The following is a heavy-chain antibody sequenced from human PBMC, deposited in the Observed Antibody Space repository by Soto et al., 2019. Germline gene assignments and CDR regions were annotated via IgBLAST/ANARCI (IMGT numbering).Heavy chain of an antibody. V-gene: IGHV3-48*01. J-gene: IGHJ4*02. CDR1: GFALSYYN. CDR3: VRDSAYSFDY. Sequence: EVQLVESGGGLVQPGGSLRLSCAASGFALSYYNMKWVRQAPGKGLEWISDISSSSGATDYADSVKGRFTISRDYAKNSLYLQMNNLRVEDTAIYYCVRDSAYSFDYWGQGTLVTVSS. D-gene: IGHD2-21*01. CDR2: ISSSSGAT.